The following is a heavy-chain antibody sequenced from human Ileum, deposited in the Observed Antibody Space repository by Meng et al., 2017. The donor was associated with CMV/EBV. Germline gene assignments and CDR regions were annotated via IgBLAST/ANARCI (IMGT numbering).Heavy chain of an antibody. J-gene: IGHJ3*02. V-gene: IGHV3-15*01. Sequence: AASGFDFTDVWMTCVRQGPGKGLEWVARIRREHEARTTEYAALVKGRFSISRDDSKSTLYLQMNSLKTEDTAMYFCATGFGPGFEIWGQGTMVTVSS. CDR3: ATGFGPGFEI. CDR2: IRREHEARTT. CDR1: GFDFTDVW. D-gene: IGHD3-10*01.